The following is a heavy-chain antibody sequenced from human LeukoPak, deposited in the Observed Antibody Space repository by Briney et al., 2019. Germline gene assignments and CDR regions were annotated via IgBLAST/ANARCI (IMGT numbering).Heavy chain of an antibody. CDR2: IYYSVST. J-gene: IGHJ4*02. Sequence: PSETLSLTCTVSGGSISSYYWSWIRQPPGKGLEWFGYIYYSVSTNYNPSLTSRVTISVDTSKNQFSLKLSSVTAADTAVYYCARFAPGQWLVDYWGQGTLVTVSS. D-gene: IGHD6-19*01. CDR1: GGSISSYY. V-gene: IGHV4-59*01. CDR3: ARFAPGQWLVDY.